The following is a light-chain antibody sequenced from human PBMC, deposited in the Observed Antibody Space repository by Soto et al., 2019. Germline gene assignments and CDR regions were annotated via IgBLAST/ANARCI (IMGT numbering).Light chain of an antibody. J-gene: IGKJ1*01. V-gene: IGKV3-20*01. CDR1: QSVSSAY. CDR3: QHSGNFRWT. Sequence: EIVLTQSPGTLSLSPGDRATLSCRASQSVSSAYLAWYQVKPGQAPRRLIYGASSRATGIPDRFSGSGFGTDFTPTISRLEPEDFAVYYCQHSGNFRWTFGQGTKVDIK. CDR2: GAS.